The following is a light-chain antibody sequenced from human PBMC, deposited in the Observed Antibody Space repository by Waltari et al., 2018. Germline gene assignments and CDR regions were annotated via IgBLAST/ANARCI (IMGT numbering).Light chain of an antibody. CDR3: RSHSRNNVVL. Sequence: QSALTQPASVSGSPGQSVTISCTGTSNDVGGYNSVSWYQDHPGQAPRVIIYDVSDRPSWVSYRFSGSTSGSTASLTISWLQAEDEADYYCRSHSRNNVVLFGGGTKLTVL. CDR2: DVS. J-gene: IGLJ2*01. V-gene: IGLV2-14*03. CDR1: SNDVGGYNS.